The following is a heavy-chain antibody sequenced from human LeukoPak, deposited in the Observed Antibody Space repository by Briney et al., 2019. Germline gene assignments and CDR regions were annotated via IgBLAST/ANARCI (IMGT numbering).Heavy chain of an antibody. D-gene: IGHD2-8*01. CDR1: GGSISSYY. CDR3: ARSAGVVNWFDP. Sequence: LSETLSLTCPVSGGSISSYYWSWIRQPPGKGLEWIGYIYYSGSANYNPSLKSRVTISVDTPKNQFSLKLSSVTAADTAVYYCARSAGVVNWFDPWGQGTLVTVSS. J-gene: IGHJ5*02. V-gene: IGHV4-59*01. CDR2: IYYSGSA.